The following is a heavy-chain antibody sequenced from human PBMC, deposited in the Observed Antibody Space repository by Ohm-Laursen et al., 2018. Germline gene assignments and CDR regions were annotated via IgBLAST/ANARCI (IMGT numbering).Heavy chain of an antibody. Sequence: SLRLSCAASGFSVSTNYMNWARQAPGKGLEWVSEIDRGGNGYYAESVKGRFTISRDNAKNSLYLQMNSLRAEDTAVYYCARGDCSSTSCYYYYYYGMDVWGQGTTVTVSS. V-gene: IGHV3-53*01. D-gene: IGHD2-2*01. J-gene: IGHJ6*02. CDR1: GFSVSTNY. CDR3: ARGDCSSTSCYYYYYYGMDV. CDR2: IDRGGNG.